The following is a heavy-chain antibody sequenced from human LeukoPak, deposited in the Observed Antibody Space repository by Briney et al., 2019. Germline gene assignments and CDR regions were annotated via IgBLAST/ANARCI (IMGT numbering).Heavy chain of an antibody. CDR3: ARDRLGKAYSSSFNY. CDR2: IIPILGIA. CDR1: GGTFSSYA. Sequence: GASVTVSCTASGGTFSSYAISWVRQAPGQGLEWMGRIIPILGIANYAQKFQGRVTITADKSTSTAYMELSSLRSEDTAVYYCARDRLGKAYSSSFNYRGQGTLVTASS. J-gene: IGHJ4*02. D-gene: IGHD6-6*01. V-gene: IGHV1-69*04.